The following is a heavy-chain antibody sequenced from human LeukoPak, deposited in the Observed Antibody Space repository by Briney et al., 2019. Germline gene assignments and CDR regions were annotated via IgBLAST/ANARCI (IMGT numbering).Heavy chain of an antibody. CDR2: ISSSGGST. Sequence: PGKSLRLSCAASGFTFSSYAMSWVRQAPGKGLEWVSAISSSGGSTYYADSVKGRFTISRDNSKNTLYLQMNSLRAEDTAVYYCAKDRAWGIYFDYWGQGTLVTVSS. J-gene: IGHJ4*02. V-gene: IGHV3-23*01. CDR3: AKDRAWGIYFDY. D-gene: IGHD3-16*01. CDR1: GFTFSSYA.